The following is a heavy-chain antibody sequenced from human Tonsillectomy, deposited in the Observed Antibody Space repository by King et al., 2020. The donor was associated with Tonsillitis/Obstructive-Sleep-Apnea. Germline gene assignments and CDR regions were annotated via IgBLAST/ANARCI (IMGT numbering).Heavy chain of an antibody. CDR3: VRWGIVATWQGYYFDS. J-gene: IGHJ4*02. V-gene: IGHV3-33*01. CDR1: GFTFSTYG. D-gene: IGHD5-12*01. CDR2: IWSDGNNK. Sequence: VQLVESGGGVVQPRRSLRLSCATSGFTFSTYGMHWVRQAPGKGLEWVALIWSDGNNKFYADSVKGRFTISRDNSQNTLYLQMNSLRAEDTAVYYCVRWGIVATWQGYYFDSWGQGTFLTVSS.